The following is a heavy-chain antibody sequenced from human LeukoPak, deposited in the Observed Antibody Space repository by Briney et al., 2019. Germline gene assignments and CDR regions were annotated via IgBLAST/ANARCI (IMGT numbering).Heavy chain of an antibody. CDR2: IRGRGGST. V-gene: IGHV3-23*01. D-gene: IGHD3-22*01. CDR3: AKANPLAYDSSGYPMDV. CDR1: GFTFSSYA. Sequence: GGSLRLSCASSGFTFSSYAMSGVRQARGKGLEWVSAIRGRGGSTYYEGSVKGRFTISRDNSKNTLYLQMNRLRPEDTAVYYCAKANPLAYDSSGYPMDVWGKGTTVTVSS. J-gene: IGHJ6*03.